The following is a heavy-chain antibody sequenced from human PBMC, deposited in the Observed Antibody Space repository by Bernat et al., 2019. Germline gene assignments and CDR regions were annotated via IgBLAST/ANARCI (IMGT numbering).Heavy chain of an antibody. CDR2: INAGNSNT. CDR3: AIPLGGYSYGFDY. D-gene: IGHD5-18*01. Sequence: QVQLVQSGAEVKKPGASVKVSCKASGYTFTSYAMHWVRQAPGQRLEWMGWINAGNSNTKYSQKFQGRVTITRDTSASTAYMELSSLRSEDTAVYYCAIPLGGYSYGFDYWGQGTLVTVSS. J-gene: IGHJ4*02. CDR1: GYTFTSYA. V-gene: IGHV1-3*01.